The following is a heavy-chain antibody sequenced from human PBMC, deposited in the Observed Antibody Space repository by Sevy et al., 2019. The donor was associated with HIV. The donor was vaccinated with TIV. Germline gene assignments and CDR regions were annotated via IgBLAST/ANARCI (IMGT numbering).Heavy chain of an antibody. Sequence: GGSLRLSCAASGFTFSNAWMSWVRQAPGKGLEWVGRIKSKTDGGTTDYAAPVKGRFTISRDDSKNTLFLQMNSLKTGDTAVYYCITRGYSYGSLPGKAMDVWGQGTTVTVSS. CDR3: ITRGYSYGSLPGKAMDV. J-gene: IGHJ6*02. CDR2: IKSKTDGGTT. CDR1: GFTFSNAW. V-gene: IGHV3-15*01. D-gene: IGHD5-18*01.